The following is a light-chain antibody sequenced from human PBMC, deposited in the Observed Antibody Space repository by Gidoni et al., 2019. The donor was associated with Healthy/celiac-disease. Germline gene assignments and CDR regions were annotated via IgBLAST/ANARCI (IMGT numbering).Light chain of an antibody. CDR3: QQYDNLFLT. V-gene: IGKV1-33*01. Sequence: DIQMTQSTSSLSASVGDRVTITCQASQDISNYLNWYQQKPGKAPQLLIYDAFKLETGVPSRFSGSGSGTDFTFTISSLQPEDIATYYCQQYDNLFLTCGGGTKVEIK. CDR1: QDISNY. CDR2: DAF. J-gene: IGKJ4*01.